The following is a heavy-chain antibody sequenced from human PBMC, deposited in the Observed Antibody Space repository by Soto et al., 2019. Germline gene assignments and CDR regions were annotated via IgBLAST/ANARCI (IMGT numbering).Heavy chain of an antibody. D-gene: IGHD3-10*01. Sequence: EVQLVESGGGLVQPGGSLRLSCAASGFTFSDHYMDWVRQARGKGLEWVGRSKNKADSYITEYAASVKGRFTISRDGSKNSLFLQMNSLKTEDTALYYCTVWGSGNDFGAAWGQGILVTVSS. J-gene: IGHJ4*02. V-gene: IGHV3-72*01. CDR2: SKNKADSYIT. CDR3: TVWGSGNDFGAA. CDR1: GFTFSDHY.